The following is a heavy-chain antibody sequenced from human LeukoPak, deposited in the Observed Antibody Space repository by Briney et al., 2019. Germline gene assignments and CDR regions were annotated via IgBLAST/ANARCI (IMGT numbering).Heavy chain of an antibody. J-gene: IGHJ4*02. CDR3: ATFTYYYDSSGYNKPYYFDY. D-gene: IGHD3-22*01. CDR2: IYYSGSY. Sequence: SETLSLTCTVSGGSISSCSYYWGWLRPPPGKGLEGIVSIYYSGSYYYNPSLKSRVTISVDTSKNRFSLKLRSVTAADTAVYYCATFTYYYDSSGYNKPYYFDYWGQGTLVTASS. CDR1: GGSISSCSYY. V-gene: IGHV4-39*01.